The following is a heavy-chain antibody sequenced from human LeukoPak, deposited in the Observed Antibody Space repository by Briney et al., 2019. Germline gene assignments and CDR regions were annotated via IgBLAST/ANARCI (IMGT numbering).Heavy chain of an antibody. J-gene: IGHJ6*02. CDR1: GGSISSYY. Sequence: PSETLSLTCTVSGGSISSYYWSWIRQPPGKGLEWIGYIYYSGSTYYNPSLKSRVTISVDTSKNQFSLKLSSVTAADTAVYYCARDNSNSPYYYYGMDVWGQGTTVTVSS. V-gene: IGHV4-59*12. D-gene: IGHD4-11*01. CDR3: ARDNSNSPYYYYGMDV. CDR2: IYYSGST.